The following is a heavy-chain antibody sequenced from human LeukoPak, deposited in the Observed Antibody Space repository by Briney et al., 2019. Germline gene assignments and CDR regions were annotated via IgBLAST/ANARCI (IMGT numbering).Heavy chain of an antibody. V-gene: IGHV3-49*04. CDR2: IRSKAYGGTT. J-gene: IGHJ4*02. CDR1: GFTFGDYA. D-gene: IGHD1-20*01. CDR3: TRGITGTKTDY. Sequence: PGRSLRLSCTASGFTFGDYAMSWVRQAPGKGLEWVGVIRSKAYGGTTEYAASVKGRFTIPRDDSKSIAYLQMNSLKTEDTAVHYCTRGITGTKTDYWGQGTLVTVSS.